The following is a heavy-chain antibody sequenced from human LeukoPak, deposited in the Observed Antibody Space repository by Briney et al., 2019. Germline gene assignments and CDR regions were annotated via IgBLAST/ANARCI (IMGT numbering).Heavy chain of an antibody. CDR1: GGSFSGHY. V-gene: IGHV4-34*01. CDR3: PRAQYYDFLPVIYKNCFPP. CDR2: INYSGST. D-gene: IGHD3-9*01. J-gene: IGHJ5*02. Sequence: SETLSLTCVVYGGSFSGHYWSWIRQPPGMGLEWIGEINYSGSTNYNPSLKSRVTISGDTSKNQFSLKLSSVTAADTAVYYCPRAQYYDFLPVIYKNCFPPWGQGPLFTVSS.